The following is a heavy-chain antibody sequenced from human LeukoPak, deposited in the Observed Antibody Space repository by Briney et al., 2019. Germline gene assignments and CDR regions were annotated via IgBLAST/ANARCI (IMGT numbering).Heavy chain of an antibody. CDR2: IIPIFGTA. CDR3: ARGRGFNSGSYSLDY. V-gene: IGHV1-69*05. J-gene: IGHJ4*02. D-gene: IGHD1-26*01. CDR1: GGTFSSYT. Sequence: ASVKVSCKPSGGTFSSYTISCVRQTPGQRLEWMGGIIPIFGTANYAQKFQGRVTITTDESTSTAYMELSSLRSEDTAVYYCARGRGFNSGSYSLDYWGQGTLVTVSS.